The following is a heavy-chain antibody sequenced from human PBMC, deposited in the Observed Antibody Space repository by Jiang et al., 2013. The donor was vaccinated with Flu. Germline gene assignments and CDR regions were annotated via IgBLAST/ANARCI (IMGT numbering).Heavy chain of an antibody. V-gene: IGHV6-1*01. J-gene: IGHJ3*02. D-gene: IGHD2-2*01. Sequence: SGDSVSSNSAAWNWIRQSPSRGLEWLGRTYYRSKWYNDYAVSVKSRITINPDTSKNQFSLQLNSVTPEDTAVYYCARDIVGYCSSTSCSNDAFDIWGQGTMVTVSS. CDR3: ARDIVGYCSSTSCSNDAFDI. CDR1: GDSVSSNSAA. CDR2: TYYRSKWYN.